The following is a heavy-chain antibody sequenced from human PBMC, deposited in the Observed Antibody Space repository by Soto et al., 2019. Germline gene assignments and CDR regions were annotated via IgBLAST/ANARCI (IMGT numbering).Heavy chain of an antibody. Sequence: QPGGSLRLSCTASGFTFGDYAMSWFRQAPGKGLEWVGFIRSKAYGGTTEYAASVKGRFTISRDDSKSIAYLQMNSLKTEDTAVYYCTRGRRHCSGGSCYSGYYYYMDVWRKGTTVTVSS. CDR2: IRSKAYGGTT. J-gene: IGHJ6*03. CDR3: TRGRRHCSGGSCYSGYYYYMDV. V-gene: IGHV3-49*03. D-gene: IGHD2-15*01. CDR1: GFTFGDYA.